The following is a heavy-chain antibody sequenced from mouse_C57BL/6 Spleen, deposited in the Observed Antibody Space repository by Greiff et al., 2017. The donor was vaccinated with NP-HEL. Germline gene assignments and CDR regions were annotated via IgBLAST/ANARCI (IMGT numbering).Heavy chain of an antibody. CDR1: GYTFTSYT. Sequence: VQLQQSGAELARPGASVKMSCKASGYTFTSYTMHWVKQRPGQGLEWIGYINPSSGYTKYNQKFKDKATLTADKSSSTADMQLSSLTSEDSAVYYCARERGNYAYYFDYWGQGTTLTVSS. D-gene: IGHD2-1*01. J-gene: IGHJ2*01. V-gene: IGHV1-4*01. CDR2: INPSSGYT. CDR3: ARERGNYAYYFDY.